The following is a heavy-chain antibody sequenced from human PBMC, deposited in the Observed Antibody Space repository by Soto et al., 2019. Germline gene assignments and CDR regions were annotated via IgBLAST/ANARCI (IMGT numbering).Heavy chain of an antibody. V-gene: IGHV4-61*01. CDR3: ARLNRRMHFEY. CDR1: GGSVSSGSNY. Sequence: ETLSRTCTVSGGSVSSGSNYWSWIGQPPVKVLEWIGDIYYSGSTKYNPSLKSRVTISVDTSKNEFSLKLSYVTAADTAVYYCARLNRRMHFEYWGHGTLVKVSS. CDR2: IYYSGST. J-gene: IGHJ4*01.